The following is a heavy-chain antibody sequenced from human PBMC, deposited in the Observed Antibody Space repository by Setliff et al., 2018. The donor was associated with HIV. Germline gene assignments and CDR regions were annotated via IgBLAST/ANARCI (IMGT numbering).Heavy chain of an antibody. V-gene: IGHV3-64*02. CDR2: ISSNGGSI. CDR1: GFTFRSYA. J-gene: IGHJ3*02. Sequence: PGGSLRLSCAASGFTFRSYAMHWVRQAPGKGLEYVSAISSNGGSIDYADSVKGRFTISRDNSKNTLYLQMGSLRAEDMAVYYCARGGGSYAFDIWGQGTMVTVS. D-gene: IGHD1-26*01. CDR3: ARGGGSYAFDI.